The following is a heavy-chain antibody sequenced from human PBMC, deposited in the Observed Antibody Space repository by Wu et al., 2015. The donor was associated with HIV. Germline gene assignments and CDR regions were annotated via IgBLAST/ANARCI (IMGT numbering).Heavy chain of an antibody. CDR2: VNPNSGDA. CDR1: GYTFTGYF. J-gene: IGHJ3*02. D-gene: IGHD5-18*01. V-gene: IGHV1-2*02. CDR3: SRVGTAMFDAFDI. Sequence: QVQLVQSGAEVKKPGASVNVSCKASGYTFTGYFLHWVRQAPGQGPEWMGWVNPNSGDANYGQKYQGRVTMTSDTSIRTAYMELRSLRSDDTAVYYCSRVGTAMFDAFDIWGQGTMVTVSS.